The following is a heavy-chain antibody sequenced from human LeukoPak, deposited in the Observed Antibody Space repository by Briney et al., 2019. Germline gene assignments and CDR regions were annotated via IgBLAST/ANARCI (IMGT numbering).Heavy chain of an antibody. D-gene: IGHD1-26*01. V-gene: IGHV4-34*01. J-gene: IGHJ6*03. Sequence: TSETLSLTCTVSGGSISSYYWSWIRQPPGKGLEWIGEIHHSGSANYDPSLKSRVTISVDTSKSQFSLKLTSVTAADTAVYYCARHLGATTLYSYYYMDVWGKGTPVTVSS. CDR3: ARHLGATTLYSYYYMDV. CDR1: GGSISSYY. CDR2: IHHSGSA.